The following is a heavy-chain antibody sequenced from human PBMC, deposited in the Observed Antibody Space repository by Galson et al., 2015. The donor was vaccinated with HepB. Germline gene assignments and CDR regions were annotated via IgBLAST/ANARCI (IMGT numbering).Heavy chain of an antibody. CDR2: ISSSSSYI. V-gene: IGHV3-21*01. J-gene: IGHJ6*02. D-gene: IGHD2-15*01. CDR3: ARGGYSSGNRYYYGMDV. Sequence: LRLSCAASGFTFSSYSMNWVRQAPGKGLEWVSSISSSSSYIYYADSVKGRFTISRDNAKNSLYLQMNSLRAEDTAVYYCARGGYSSGNRYYYGMDVWGQGTTVTVSS. CDR1: GFTFSSYS.